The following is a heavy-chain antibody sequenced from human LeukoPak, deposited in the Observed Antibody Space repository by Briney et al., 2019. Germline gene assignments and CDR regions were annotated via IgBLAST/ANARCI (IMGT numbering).Heavy chain of an antibody. J-gene: IGHJ6*02. Sequence: PGGSLRLSCAASGFTFSSYWVHWVRQAPGKGLVWVSRINSDGSSTSYADSVKGRFTISRDNAKNTLYLQMNSLRAEDTAVYYCARGEYYDFWSGYYTSYYYGMDVWGQGTTVTVSS. CDR2: INSDGSST. CDR1: GFTFSSYW. V-gene: IGHV3-74*01. D-gene: IGHD3-3*01. CDR3: ARGEYYDFWSGYYTSYYYGMDV.